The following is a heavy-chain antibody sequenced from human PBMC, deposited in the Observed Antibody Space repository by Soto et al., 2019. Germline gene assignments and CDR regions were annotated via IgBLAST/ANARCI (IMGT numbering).Heavy chain of an antibody. CDR1: GYTFTSYY. CDR3: ARDLGSSSYYYYMDV. V-gene: IGHV1-46*03. J-gene: IGHJ6*03. D-gene: IGHD6-13*01. Sequence: GASVKVSCKASGYTFTSYYMHWVRQAPGQGLEWMGIINPSGGSTSYAQKFQGRVTMTRDTSTSTVYMELSSLRSEDTAVCYCARDLGSSSYYYYMDVWGKGTTVTVSS. CDR2: INPSGGST.